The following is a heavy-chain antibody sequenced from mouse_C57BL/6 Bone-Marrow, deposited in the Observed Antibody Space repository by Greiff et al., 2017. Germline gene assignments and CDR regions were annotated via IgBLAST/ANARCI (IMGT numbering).Heavy chain of an antibody. CDR1: GYTFTSYG. CDR3: ARSGGYDYAFAY. CDR2: IYPRSGNT. J-gene: IGHJ3*01. V-gene: IGHV1-81*01. D-gene: IGHD2-4*01. Sequence: LQESGAELARPGASVKLSCKASGYTFTSYGISWVKQRTGQGLEWIGEIYPRSGNTYYNEKFKGKATLTADKSSSTAYMELRSLTSEDSAVYFCARSGGYDYAFAYWGQGTLVTVSA.